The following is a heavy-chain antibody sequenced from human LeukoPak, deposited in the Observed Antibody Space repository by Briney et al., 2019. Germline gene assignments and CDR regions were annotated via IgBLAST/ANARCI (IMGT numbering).Heavy chain of an antibody. Sequence: GRSLRLSCAASGFTFSSYAMHWVRQAPGKGLEWVAVISYDGSNKYYADSVKGRFTISRDNSRNTLYLQMNSLRAEDTAAYYCARESGSYSFDYWGQGTLVTVSS. CDR3: ARESGSYSFDY. D-gene: IGHD1-26*01. V-gene: IGHV3-30-3*01. CDR1: GFTFSSYA. CDR2: ISYDGSNK. J-gene: IGHJ4*02.